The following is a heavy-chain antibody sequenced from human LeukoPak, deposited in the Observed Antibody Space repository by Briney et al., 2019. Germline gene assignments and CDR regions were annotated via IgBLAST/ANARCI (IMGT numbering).Heavy chain of an antibody. D-gene: IGHD4/OR15-4a*01. J-gene: IGHJ4*02. CDR3: ARDHSGTNYVMD. CDR2: IYHSGTT. V-gene: IGHV4-4*02. CDR1: GGSISSSNW. Sequence: SGTLSLTCAVSGGSISSSNWWSWVRQPPGKGLEWIGEIYHSGTTYYNPALKSRVTISVDTSKSQFSLKLRSVTAADTAVYYCARDHSGTNYVMDWGQGTLVTVSS.